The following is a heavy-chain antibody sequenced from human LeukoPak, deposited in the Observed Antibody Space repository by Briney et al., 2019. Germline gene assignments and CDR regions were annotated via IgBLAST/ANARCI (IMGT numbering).Heavy chain of an antibody. Sequence: GGSLRLSCAASGFTFSDYYMGWIRQAPGKGLEWVSYISNRGNNIYYADSVKGRFTISRDNSKNTLYLQMNSLRAEDTAVYYCAKDKYYDSSVSYYFDYWGQGTLVTVSS. D-gene: IGHD3-22*01. CDR1: GFTFSDYY. J-gene: IGHJ4*02. V-gene: IGHV3-11*01. CDR2: ISNRGNNI. CDR3: AKDKYYDSSVSYYFDY.